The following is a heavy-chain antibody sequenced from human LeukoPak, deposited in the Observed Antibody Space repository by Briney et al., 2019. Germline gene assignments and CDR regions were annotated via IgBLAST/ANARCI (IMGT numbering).Heavy chain of an antibody. J-gene: IGHJ5*02. CDR1: GSTFTSYG. CDR2: ITAYNGNT. Sequence: ASVKVSCKASGSTFTSYGISWVRQAPGQGLEWMGWITAYNGNTNYAQKLQGRVTMTTDTSTSTAYMEVRSLRSDDTAVYYCARGPWEGIVGATLALNWFAPWGQGPLVTVSS. D-gene: IGHD1-26*01. CDR3: ARGPWEGIVGATLALNWFAP. V-gene: IGHV1-18*01.